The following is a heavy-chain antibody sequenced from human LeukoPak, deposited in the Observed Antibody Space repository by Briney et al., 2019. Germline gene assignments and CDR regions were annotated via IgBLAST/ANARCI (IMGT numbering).Heavy chain of an antibody. Sequence: PGRSLRLSCAASGFTFSSYAIHWVRQAPGKGLEWVAVISYDGSNKYYADSVKGRFTISRDISKNTLYLQINSLRGEDTAVYYCARDRSQRAYSYGPDGEWGQGTLVTVSS. CDR2: ISYDGSNK. D-gene: IGHD5-18*01. V-gene: IGHV3-30*01. CDR1: GFTFSSYA. CDR3: ARDRSQRAYSYGPDGE. J-gene: IGHJ4*02.